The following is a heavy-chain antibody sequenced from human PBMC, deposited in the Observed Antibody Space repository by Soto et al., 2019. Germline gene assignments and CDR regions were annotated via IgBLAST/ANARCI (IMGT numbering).Heavy chain of an antibody. D-gene: IGHD6-13*01. J-gene: IGHJ6*02. CDR3: ARSFGMAGRYFYYYGLDV. CDR1: GFTFSTYP. CDR2: ISGSGIST. V-gene: IGHV3-23*01. Sequence: EAQLLESGGGLVQPGGSLRLSCAASGFTFSTYPMSWVRQAPGKGLEWVSGISGSGISTYYTDSVKGRFSVSRDNSKNTLYLQMNSLRAEDTAVYYCARSFGMAGRYFYYYGLDVWGQGTTVTVSS.